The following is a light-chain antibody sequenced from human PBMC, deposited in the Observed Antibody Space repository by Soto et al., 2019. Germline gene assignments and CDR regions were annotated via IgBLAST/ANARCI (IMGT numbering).Light chain of an antibody. CDR3: QEYNFYST. CDR2: KAS. CDR1: QSISDW. J-gene: IGKJ4*01. V-gene: IGKV1-5*03. Sequence: DIQMTQSPSTLSASVGDRVTITCRASQSISDWLAWYQQKPGKAPKLLIYKASSLESGVPSRFSGSGSGTEFTLTIISLQPDDFATYYCQEYNFYSTFGGGTKVEIK.